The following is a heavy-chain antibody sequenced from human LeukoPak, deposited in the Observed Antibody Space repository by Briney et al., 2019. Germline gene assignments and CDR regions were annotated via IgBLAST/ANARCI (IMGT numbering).Heavy chain of an antibody. CDR2: IWYDGSNK. Sequence: PGGSLRLSCAASGFTFSSYGMHWVRQAPGKGLEWVAVIWYDGSNKYCADSVKGRFTISRDNSKNTLYLQMNSLRAEDTAVYYCAKEGEEMATITAFEDYWGQGTLVTVSS. D-gene: IGHD5-24*01. CDR1: GFTFSSYG. V-gene: IGHV3-33*06. J-gene: IGHJ4*02. CDR3: AKEGEEMATITAFEDY.